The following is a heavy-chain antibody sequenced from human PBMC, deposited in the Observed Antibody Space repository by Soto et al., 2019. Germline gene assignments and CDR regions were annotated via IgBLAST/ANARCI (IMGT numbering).Heavy chain of an antibody. CDR1: GFTFSSYD. CDR2: MSYDGSNK. J-gene: IGHJ4*02. V-gene: IGHV3-30-3*01. Sequence: QVPLVESGGGVVQPGRSLRLSCAASGFTFSSYDMHWVRRAPGKGLEWMAVMSYDGSNKYYADSVKGRFTISRDNSKNTLYLQMNRLRPEDTALYYCARDGGAYWGQGTLVIVSS. D-gene: IGHD3-16*01. CDR3: ARDGGAY.